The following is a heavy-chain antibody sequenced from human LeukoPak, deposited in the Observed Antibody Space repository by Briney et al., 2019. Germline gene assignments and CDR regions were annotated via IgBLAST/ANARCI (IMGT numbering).Heavy chain of an antibody. CDR2: ISSSSSTI. J-gene: IGHJ6*02. CDR1: GFTFSSYS. D-gene: IGHD2-2*01. Sequence: PGGSLRLSCAASGFTFSSYSMNWVRQAPGKGLEWVPYISSSSSTIYYADSVKGRFTISRDNAKNSLYLQMNSLRAEDTAVYYCAGLGYCSSTSCPPTYGMDVWGQGTTVTVSS. V-gene: IGHV3-48*01. CDR3: AGLGYCSSTSCPPTYGMDV.